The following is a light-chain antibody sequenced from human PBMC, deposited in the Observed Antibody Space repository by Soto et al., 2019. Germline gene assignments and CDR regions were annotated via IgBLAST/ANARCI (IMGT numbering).Light chain of an antibody. CDR2: AAS. J-gene: IGKJ1*01. CDR3: QQSYSTPRT. V-gene: IGKV1-39*01. Sequence: DIQMTQSPSSLSASVGDRVTITCRASQSISSYLNWYQQKPGKAPKLLIYAASSFQRGVPSRFSGSESGTDFTLTISSLQPEDFATYYCQQSYSTPRTFGQGTKVEIK. CDR1: QSISSY.